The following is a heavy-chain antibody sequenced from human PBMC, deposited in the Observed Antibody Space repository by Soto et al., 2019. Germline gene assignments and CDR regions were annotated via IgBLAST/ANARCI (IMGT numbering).Heavy chain of an antibody. Sequence: ASVKVSCKASGYTFTSYDINWVRQATGQGLEWMGWMNPNSGNTGYAQKFQGRVTMTRNTSISTAYMELSSLRSEDTAVYYCARFYGSGTCPPPYYYYGMDVWGQGTTVTVSS. D-gene: IGHD3-10*01. CDR2: MNPNSGNT. V-gene: IGHV1-8*01. J-gene: IGHJ6*02. CDR1: GYTFTSYD. CDR3: ARFYGSGTCPPPYYYYGMDV.